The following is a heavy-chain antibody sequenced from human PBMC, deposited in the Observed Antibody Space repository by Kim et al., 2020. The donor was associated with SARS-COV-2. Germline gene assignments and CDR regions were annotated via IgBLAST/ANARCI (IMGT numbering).Heavy chain of an antibody. Sequence: ASVKFSCKASGYTFTGYYMHWVRQAPGQGLEWMGRINPNSGGTNYAQKFQGRVTMTRDTSISTAYMELSRLRSDDTAVYYCARWDDRGEKNDYGDYVGRSSDGMDVWGQGTTVTVSS. J-gene: IGHJ6*02. D-gene: IGHD4-17*01. CDR3: ARWDDRGEKNDYGDYVGRSSDGMDV. V-gene: IGHV1-2*06. CDR1: GYTFTGYY. CDR2: INPNSGGT.